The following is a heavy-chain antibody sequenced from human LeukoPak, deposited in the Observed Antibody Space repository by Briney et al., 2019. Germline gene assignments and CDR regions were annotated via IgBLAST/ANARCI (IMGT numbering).Heavy chain of an antibody. D-gene: IGHD3-16*02. V-gene: IGHV1-69*05. CDR1: GGTFSSYA. Sequence: ASVKVSCKASGGTFSSYAISWVRQAPGRGLEWMGRIIPIFGTANYAQKFQGRVTITTDESTSTAYMELSSLRSEDTAVYYCAREYVWGSYRDYYFDYWGQGTLVTVSS. J-gene: IGHJ4*02. CDR3: AREYVWGSYRDYYFDY. CDR2: IIPIFGTA.